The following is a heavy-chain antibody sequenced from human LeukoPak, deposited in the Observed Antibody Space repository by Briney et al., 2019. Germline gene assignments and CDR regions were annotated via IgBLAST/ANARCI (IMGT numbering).Heavy chain of an antibody. D-gene: IGHD6-19*01. V-gene: IGHV4-4*07. J-gene: IGHJ6*02. Sequence: PSETLSLTCTVSGASIGLYYWSWIRQPAGKGLEWIGRIYTSGTSNYSPSLKSRVTMSLDLSKNQLSLKLNSVTAADTAVYYCARDRAVPHYYYGMGVWGQGTTVTVSS. CDR3: ARDRAVPHYYYGMGV. CDR2: IYTSGTS. CDR1: GASIGLYY.